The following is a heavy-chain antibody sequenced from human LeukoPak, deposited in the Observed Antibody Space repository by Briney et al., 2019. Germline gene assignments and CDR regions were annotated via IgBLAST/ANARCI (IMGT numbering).Heavy chain of an antibody. CDR3: TKGRGI. J-gene: IGHJ4*02. CDR2: TYTSGSM. D-gene: IGHD3-10*01. CDR1: GGSISSGSYD. Sequence: SETLSLTCTVSGGSISSGSYDWYWIRQPAGEGLEWIGHTYTSGSMNYNPSLKSRVTISVDTSKNQFSLKLTSVTAADTAVYYCTKGRGIWGQGTLVTVSS. V-gene: IGHV4-61*09.